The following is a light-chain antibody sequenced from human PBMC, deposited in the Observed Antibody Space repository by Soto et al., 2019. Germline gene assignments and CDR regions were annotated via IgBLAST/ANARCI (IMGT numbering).Light chain of an antibody. CDR1: SSDVGGNNF. V-gene: IGLV2-14*01. CDR3: SSYTGSNAHDVI. CDR2: EVS. J-gene: IGLJ2*01. Sequence: QSALTQPASVSGSPGQTITISCTGTSSDVGGNNFVSWYQQHPGKAPKLMIYEVSNRPSAVSNRLSGHKSGNTPALNISGLQAEDEADYYCSSYTGSNAHDVIFGGGTKVTVL.